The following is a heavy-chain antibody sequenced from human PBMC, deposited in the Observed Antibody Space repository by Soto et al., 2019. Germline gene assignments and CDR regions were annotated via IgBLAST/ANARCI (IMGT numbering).Heavy chain of an antibody. J-gene: IGHJ6*01. V-gene: IGHV1-46*01. D-gene: IGHD3-3*01. CDR2: INTSGGST. Sequence: ELEWMGIINTSGGSTSYAQKFQGRVTMTRDTHTSTVYMELSSLRSEDTAVYYFARDSFLVTDYYGLDVWGQAIT. CDR3: ARDSFLVTDYYGLDV.